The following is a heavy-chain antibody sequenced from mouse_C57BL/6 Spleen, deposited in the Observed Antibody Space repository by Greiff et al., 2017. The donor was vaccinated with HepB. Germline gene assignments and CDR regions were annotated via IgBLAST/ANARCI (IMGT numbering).Heavy chain of an antibody. D-gene: IGHD1-1*01. CDR1: GYTFTDYY. V-gene: IGHV1-76*01. CDR2: IYPGRGNT. CDR3: LRRTTVDWYFDV. Sequence: VQLQQSGAELVRPGASVKLSCKASGYTFTDYYINWVKQRPGQGLEWIARIYPGRGNTYYNEKFKGKATLTAEKSSSTAYMQLSSLTSEDSAVYFCLRRTTVDWYFDVWGTGTTVTVSS. J-gene: IGHJ1*03.